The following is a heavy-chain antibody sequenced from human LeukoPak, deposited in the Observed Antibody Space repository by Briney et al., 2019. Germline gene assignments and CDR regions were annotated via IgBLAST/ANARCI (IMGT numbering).Heavy chain of an antibody. CDR2: INHSGST. CDR1: GGSFSGYY. D-gene: IGHD3-10*01. CDR3: ARGFRITMVRGVTGWFDP. V-gene: IGHV4-34*01. Sequence: SETLSLTCAVYGGSFSGYYWSWIRQPPGKGLEWIGEINHSGSTNYNPSLKRRVTISVDTSKNQFSLKLSSVTAADTAVYYCARGFRITMVRGVTGWFDPWGQGTLVTASS. J-gene: IGHJ5*02.